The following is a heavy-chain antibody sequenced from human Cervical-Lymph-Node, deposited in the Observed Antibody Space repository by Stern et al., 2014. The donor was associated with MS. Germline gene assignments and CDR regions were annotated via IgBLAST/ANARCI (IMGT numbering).Heavy chain of an antibody. CDR3: ARDKEGAGGAFDV. D-gene: IGHD3-16*01. CDR2: ISSDGSTI. V-gene: IGHV3-48*02. J-gene: IGHJ3*01. CDR1: GFTFTIYT. Sequence: EVQLVESGGGLVQPGGSLRLSCAASGFTFTIYTMDWVRQAPGKGLEWISYISSDGSTIYYADSVKGRFTISRDNAKNSLYLQMNSLRDEDTAVYYCARDKEGAGGAFDVWGQGTMVTVSS.